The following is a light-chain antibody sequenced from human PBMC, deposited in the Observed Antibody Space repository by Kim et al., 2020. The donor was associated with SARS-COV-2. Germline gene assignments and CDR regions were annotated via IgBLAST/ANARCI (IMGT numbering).Light chain of an antibody. CDR2: NES. V-gene: IGLV3-1*01. CDR3: QAWDSSTKV. Sequence: VSPRKTASLHCSGIKFGDKNGCRYQQKPGQAPVLVIHNESKRPTGIPERFSGPNSGNTATLTISRTQAKDEADYYGQAWDSSTKVFGNGTKVNVL. J-gene: IGLJ1*01. CDR1: KFGDKN.